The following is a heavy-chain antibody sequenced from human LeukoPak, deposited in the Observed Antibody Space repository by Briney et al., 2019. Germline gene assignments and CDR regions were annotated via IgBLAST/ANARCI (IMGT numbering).Heavy chain of an antibody. CDR2: ITNKAFGGTA. CDR1: GFTFSDYT. D-gene: IGHD4-17*01. CDR3: TRDEYGVGSNFFDY. Sequence: GGSLRLSCAASGFTFSDYTMNWVRQAPEKGLEGVGFITNKAFGGTAEYAASVKGRFTISRDDSRSIAYLQMDNLRTEDTGVYYCTRDEYGVGSNFFDYWGQGTLVTVST. J-gene: IGHJ4*02. V-gene: IGHV3-49*04.